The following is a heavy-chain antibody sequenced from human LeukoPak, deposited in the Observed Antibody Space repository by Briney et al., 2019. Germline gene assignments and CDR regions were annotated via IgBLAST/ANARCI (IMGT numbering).Heavy chain of an antibody. D-gene: IGHD3-22*01. CDR1: GFTVSSNY. CDR2: IYGGGST. J-gene: IGHJ3*02. CDR3: ARTYYYDSSGYYRGAFDI. Sequence: GGSLRLSCAASGFTVSSNYMSWVRQAPGKGLEWVSVIYGGGSTYYADSVKGRFTISRDNSKNTLYLQMNSLRAEDTAVYYCARTYYYDSSGYYRGAFDIWGQGTMVTVSS. V-gene: IGHV3-66*01.